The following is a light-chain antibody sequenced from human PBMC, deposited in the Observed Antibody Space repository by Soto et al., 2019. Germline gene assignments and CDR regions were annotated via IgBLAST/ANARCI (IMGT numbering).Light chain of an antibody. CDR1: QSLLHSNGYNY. CDR3: MQALQTPDT. J-gene: IGKJ5*01. Sequence: DIVMTQSPLSLPVTPGEPASISCRSSQSLLHSNGYNYLDLYLQKPGQSPQLLIYLGSNRASGVPDMFSGSGAGTDFTLKISRVEAEDVGVYYCMQALQTPDTFGQGTGLEIK. V-gene: IGKV2-28*01. CDR2: LGS.